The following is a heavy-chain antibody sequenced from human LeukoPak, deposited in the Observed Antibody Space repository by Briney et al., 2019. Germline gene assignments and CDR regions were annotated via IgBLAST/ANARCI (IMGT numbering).Heavy chain of an antibody. V-gene: IGHV5-51*01. CDR1: GYSFTSYW. CDR2: IYPGDSDT. J-gene: IGHJ6*03. Sequence: GXSLKISCKGSGYSFTSYWIGGVRQMPGKGLEWMGIIYPGDSDTRYSPSFQGQVTISADKSISTAYLQWSSLKASDTAMYYCARTAKCSSTSCSYYYYMDVWGKGTTVTVSS. D-gene: IGHD2-2*01. CDR3: ARTAKCSSTSCSYYYYMDV.